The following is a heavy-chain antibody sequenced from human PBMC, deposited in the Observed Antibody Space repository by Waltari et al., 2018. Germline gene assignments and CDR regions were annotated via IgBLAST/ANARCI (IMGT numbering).Heavy chain of an antibody. CDR3: ARRGSNYGHTDY. V-gene: IGHV4-34*01. Sequence: QVQLQQWGAGLLKPSETLSLTCAVYGGSFSGYYWSWIRQPPGKGLEWIGEINHSGSTNDNPSLKSRVTISVDTSKNQFSLKLSSVTAADTAVYYCARRGSNYGHTDYWGQGTLVTVSS. J-gene: IGHJ4*02. D-gene: IGHD3-10*01. CDR2: INHSGST. CDR1: GGSFSGYY.